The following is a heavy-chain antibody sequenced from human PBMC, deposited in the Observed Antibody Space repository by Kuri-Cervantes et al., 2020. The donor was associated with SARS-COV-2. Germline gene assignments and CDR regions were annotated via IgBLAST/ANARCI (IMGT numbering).Heavy chain of an antibody. J-gene: IGHJ6*03. CDR1: GFSFISYG. D-gene: IGHD4-23*01. Sequence: GGSLRLSCAASGFSFISYGMSWVRQAPGKGREWVANIKQDGSEKYYVDSVKGRFTISRDNAKNSLYLQMNSLRAEDTAVCYCARDYPLRWPFWNYYYYMDVWGKGTTVTVSS. CDR3: ARDYPLRWPFWNYYYYMDV. CDR2: IKQDGSEK. V-gene: IGHV3-7*01.